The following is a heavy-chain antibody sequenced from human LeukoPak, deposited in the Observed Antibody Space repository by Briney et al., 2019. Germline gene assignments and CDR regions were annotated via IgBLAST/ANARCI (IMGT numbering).Heavy chain of an antibody. CDR1: GGSFSGYY. CDR2: INHSGST. J-gene: IGHJ6*02. D-gene: IGHD4-17*01. Sequence: SETLSLTCAVYGGSFSGYYWSWIRQPPGKGLEWIGEINHSGSTNYNPSLKSRVTISVDTSKNQFSLKLSSATAADTAVYYCARGRKYGDYYYYYYGMDVWGQGTTVTVSS. V-gene: IGHV4-34*01. CDR3: ARGRKYGDYYYYYYGMDV.